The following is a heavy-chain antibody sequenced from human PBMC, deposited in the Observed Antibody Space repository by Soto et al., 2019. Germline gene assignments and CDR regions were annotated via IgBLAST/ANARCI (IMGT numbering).Heavy chain of an antibody. V-gene: IGHV3-15*01. D-gene: IGHD6-13*01. CDR1: GFTFKNAW. Sequence: PGGSLRLSCAASGFTFKNAWMSWVRQAPGGGLEWVGRIRSQTAGGTIEYNAPVNGRFTISRDDSKNTLYLQMNSLKIEDTAIYYFNTGIGDTWYGFNFDYWGQGALVTVSS. CDR2: IRSQTAGGTI. J-gene: IGHJ4*02. CDR3: NTGIGDTWYGFNFDY.